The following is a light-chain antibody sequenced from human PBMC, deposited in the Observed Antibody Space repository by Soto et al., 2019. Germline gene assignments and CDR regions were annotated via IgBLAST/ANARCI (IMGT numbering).Light chain of an antibody. CDR3: QQYNNWPRT. Sequence: EIVMTQSPATLSVSPGERATLSCMASQSVSHNLAWYQQKPGQAPRLLIYGASTRATGIPARFSGSGSGTEFTLTISSLLSEDFAVYYCQQYNNWPRTFGQGTKVEIK. J-gene: IGKJ1*01. CDR2: GAS. CDR1: QSVSHN. V-gene: IGKV3-15*01.